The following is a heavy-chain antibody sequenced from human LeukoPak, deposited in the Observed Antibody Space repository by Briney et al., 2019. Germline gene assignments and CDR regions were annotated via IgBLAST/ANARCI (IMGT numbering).Heavy chain of an antibody. CDR3: ASLWGKQYSSGRNSFDY. D-gene: IGHD6-19*01. J-gene: IGHJ4*02. CDR1: GFTFSSHP. Sequence: GGSPRLSCAASGFTFSSHPMHWVRQAPGKGLEWVAVISYDGNNKYYADSVKGRFTISRDNSKNTLYLQMDSLRAEDTAVYYCASLWGKQYSSGRNSFDYWGQGTLVTVSS. V-gene: IGHV3-30*04. CDR2: ISYDGNNK.